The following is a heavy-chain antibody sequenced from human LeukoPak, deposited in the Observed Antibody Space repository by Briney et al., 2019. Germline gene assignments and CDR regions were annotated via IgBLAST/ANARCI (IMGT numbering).Heavy chain of an antibody. CDR1: GYTFTSYG. CDR2: ISAYNGNT. CDR3: ARPRDIAAAGTFDY. Sequence: ASVKVSCKASGYTFTSYGISWVRQAPGQGLEWMGWISAYNGNTNYAQKLQGRVTMTTDTSTSTAYMELSRLRSDDTAVYYCARPRDIAAAGTFDYWGQGTLVTVSS. V-gene: IGHV1-18*01. D-gene: IGHD6-13*01. J-gene: IGHJ4*02.